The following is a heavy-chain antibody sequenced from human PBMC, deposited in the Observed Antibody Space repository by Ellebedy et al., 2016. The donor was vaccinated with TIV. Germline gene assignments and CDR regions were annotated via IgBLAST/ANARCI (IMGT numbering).Heavy chain of an antibody. V-gene: IGHV3-48*04. CDR1: GLIFSTYW. CDR2: ISSSVTTV. D-gene: IGHD5-12*01. Sequence: GESLKISCAASGLIFSTYWMAWVRQAPGKGLEWISYISSSVTTVYYADSVKGRFTISRDNAKNSLYLQMNSLRVEDTAMYYCARVRQGSGGYNFWGQGTLVTVSS. J-gene: IGHJ4*02. CDR3: ARVRQGSGGYNF.